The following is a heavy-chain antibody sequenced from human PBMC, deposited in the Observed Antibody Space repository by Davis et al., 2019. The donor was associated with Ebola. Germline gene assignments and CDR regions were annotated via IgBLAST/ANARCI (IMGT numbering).Heavy chain of an antibody. CDR2: ISGSDSTL. D-gene: IGHD5-18*01. CDR1: GFTFSDNY. CDR3: ARDLEDKPIGYHYYMDV. V-gene: IGHV3-11*01. Sequence: GESLKISCAASGFTFSDNYMSWIRQAPGKGLEWVAYISGSDSTLYYADSVKGRFTISRDNAKNSLYLQMDSLRVEDTAVYYCARDLEDKPIGYHYYMDVWGKGTTVIVSS. J-gene: IGHJ6*03.